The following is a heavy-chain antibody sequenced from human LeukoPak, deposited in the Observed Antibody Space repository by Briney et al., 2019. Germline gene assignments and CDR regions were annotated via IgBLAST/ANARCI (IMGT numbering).Heavy chain of an antibody. Sequence: SETLSLTCTVSGGSISSSSYYWGWIRQPPGKGLEWIGSIYYSGSTYYNPSLKSRVTISVDTSKNQFSLRLSSVTAADTAVYYCARRPWGIAAAGHSDYWGQGTLVTVSS. CDR3: ARRPWGIAAAGHSDY. CDR2: IYYSGST. D-gene: IGHD6-13*01. V-gene: IGHV4-39*01. CDR1: GGSISSSSYY. J-gene: IGHJ4*02.